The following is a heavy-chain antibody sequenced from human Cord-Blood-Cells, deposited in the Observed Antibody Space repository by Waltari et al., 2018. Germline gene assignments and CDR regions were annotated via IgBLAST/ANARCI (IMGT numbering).Heavy chain of an antibody. CDR2: IYYSGST. CDR1: SISSYY. D-gene: IGHD6-13*01. J-gene: IGHJ4*02. Sequence: SISSYYWSWIRQPPGKGLEWIGYIYYSGSTNYNPSLKSRVTISVDTSKNQFSLKLSSVTAADTAVYYCARASIAAAAQPLLWEDWGQGTLVTVSS. V-gene: IGHV4-59*01. CDR3: ARASIAAAAQPLLWED.